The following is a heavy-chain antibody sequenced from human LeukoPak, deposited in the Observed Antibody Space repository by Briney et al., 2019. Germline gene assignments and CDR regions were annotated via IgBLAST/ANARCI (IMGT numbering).Heavy chain of an antibody. CDR3: ARRYSSSWFDP. J-gene: IGHJ5*02. Sequence: AETLSLTCTVSGGSISSYYWSWIRQPPGKGLEWIGYIYTSGSTNYNPSLKSRVTISVDTSKNQFSLKLSSVTAADTAVYYCARRYSSSWFDPWGQGTLVTVSS. D-gene: IGHD6-13*01. CDR1: GGSISSYY. CDR2: IYTSGST. V-gene: IGHV4-4*09.